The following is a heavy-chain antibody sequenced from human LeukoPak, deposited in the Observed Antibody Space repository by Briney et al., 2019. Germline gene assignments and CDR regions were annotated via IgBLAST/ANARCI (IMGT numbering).Heavy chain of an antibody. CDR1: GFTFSGSS. Sequence: GGSLRLSCAASGFTFSGSSIHWVRQPSGKGLEWVGLIRTKANTYATAYAASVTGRFTISRDDSKTTSYLQMNSLKTEDTAVYYCTRVRDGSGWLPGYWGQGTLVTVSS. CDR2: IRTKANTYAT. D-gene: IGHD6-19*01. CDR3: TRVRDGSGWLPGY. V-gene: IGHV3-73*01. J-gene: IGHJ4*02.